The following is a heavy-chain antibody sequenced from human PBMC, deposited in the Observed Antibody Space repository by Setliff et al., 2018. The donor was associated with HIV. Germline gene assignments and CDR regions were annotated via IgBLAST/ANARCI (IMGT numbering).Heavy chain of an antibody. Sequence: GSLRLSCAASGFTFNKAWMSWVRQAPGKGLEWVGRIKSKTYGGSTEYAASVKGRFTISRDDSKRFAYLRMNSLKTEDTAVYYCTRVTRVLGKGATHDYWGQGTLVTVSS. J-gene: IGHJ4*02. V-gene: IGHV3-15*01. D-gene: IGHD1-26*01. CDR1: GFTFNKAW. CDR2: IKSKTYGGST. CDR3: TRVTRVLGKGATHDY.